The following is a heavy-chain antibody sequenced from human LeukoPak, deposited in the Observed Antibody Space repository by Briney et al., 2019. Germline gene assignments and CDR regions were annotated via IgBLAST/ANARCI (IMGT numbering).Heavy chain of an antibody. D-gene: IGHD6-13*01. Sequence: GGSLRLSCEVSGFTFSNYWMMWLRQAPGKGLEWVACIYEYGSETNYVDSVTGRFTVSRNHAKNSLFLQTNSLRAEDTAVYFCAKEGSSRGGKYNWFDPWGQGTLVTVSS. CDR2: IYEYGSET. V-gene: IGHV3-7*03. CDR1: GFTFSNYW. CDR3: AKEGSSRGGKYNWFDP. J-gene: IGHJ5*02.